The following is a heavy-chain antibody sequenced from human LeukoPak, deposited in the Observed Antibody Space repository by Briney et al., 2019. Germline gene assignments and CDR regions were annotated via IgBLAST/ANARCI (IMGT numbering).Heavy chain of an antibody. D-gene: IGHD2-2*01. CDR1: GYTFSSYA. CDR3: AKVQLPYYYYYYSMDV. CDR2: ISGIGGST. Sequence: PGGSLRLSCAASGYTFSSYATSWVRQAPGKGLEWVAAISGIGGSTYYADSAKGRFTISRDNSKNTLYLQMNSLRAEDTAVYYCAKVQLPYYYYYYSMDVWGKGTTVTVSS. J-gene: IGHJ6*04. V-gene: IGHV3-23*01.